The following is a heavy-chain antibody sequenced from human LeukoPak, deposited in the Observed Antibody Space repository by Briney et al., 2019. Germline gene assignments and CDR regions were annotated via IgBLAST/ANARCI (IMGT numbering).Heavy chain of an antibody. V-gene: IGHV4-4*07. CDR2: IYTSGST. CDR1: GGSISSYY. D-gene: IGHD3-22*01. J-gene: IGHJ4*02. Sequence: KTSETLSLTCTVSGGSISSYYWSWIRQPAGKGLEWIGRIYTSGSTNYNPSLKSRVTMSVDTSKNQFSLKLSSVTAADTAVYYCARGSMYYYDSSGYFNEGDFDYWGQGTLVTVSS. CDR3: ARGSMYYYDSSGYFNEGDFDY.